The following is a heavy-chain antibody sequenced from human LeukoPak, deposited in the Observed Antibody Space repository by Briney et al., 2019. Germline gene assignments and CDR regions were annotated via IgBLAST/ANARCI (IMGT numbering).Heavy chain of an antibody. J-gene: IGHJ5*02. Sequence: EASVKVSCKVSGYTLTELSMHWVRQAPGKGLEWMGGFDPEDGETIYAQKFQGRVTMTEDTSTDTAYMELSSLRSEDTAVYYCATRYCSSTSCRNFDPWGQGTLVTVSS. CDR2: FDPEDGET. D-gene: IGHD2-2*01. CDR3: ATRYCSSTSCRNFDP. CDR1: GYTLTELS. V-gene: IGHV1-24*01.